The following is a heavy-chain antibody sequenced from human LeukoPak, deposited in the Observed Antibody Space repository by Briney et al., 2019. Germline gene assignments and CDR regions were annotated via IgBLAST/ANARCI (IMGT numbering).Heavy chain of an antibody. D-gene: IGHD3-22*01. V-gene: IGHV3-23*01. J-gene: IGHJ4*02. CDR3: AKDVAYYYDSSGYALPYYFDY. CDR1: GFTFSRAW. Sequence: GGSLRLSCATSGFTFSRAWMHWVRQAPGKGLEWVSAISGSGGSTYYADSVKGRFTISRDNSKNTLYLQMNSLRAEDTAVYRCAKDVAYYYDSSGYALPYYFDYWGQGTLVTVSS. CDR2: ISGSGGST.